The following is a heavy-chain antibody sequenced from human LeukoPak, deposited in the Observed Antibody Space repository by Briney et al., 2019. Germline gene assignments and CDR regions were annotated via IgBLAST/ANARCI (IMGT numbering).Heavy chain of an antibody. Sequence: GGSLRLSCAASGFTFDDYTMHWVRQAPGKCLEWVSLITWDGSSTYYADSVKGRFTISRDNSKNSLYLQMNSLRSEDTALYYCAKAPYSSSWSNYFDDWGQGTLVTVSS. CDR1: GFTFDDYT. D-gene: IGHD6-13*01. CDR2: ITWDGSST. V-gene: IGHV3-43*01. CDR3: AKAPYSSSWSNYFDD. J-gene: IGHJ4*02.